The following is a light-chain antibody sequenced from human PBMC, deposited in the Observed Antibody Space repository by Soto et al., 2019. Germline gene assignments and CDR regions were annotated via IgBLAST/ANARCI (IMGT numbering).Light chain of an antibody. CDR2: DVS. CDR1: ASDIGYYHF. V-gene: IGLV2-14*03. Sequence: QSALTQHASVSGALGQSITISCTGAASDIGYYHFVSWYQQHPATAPKLIIYDVSHRPSGISLRFSGSTSGNTASLTISGLRAEGEPDYYCASYTCTDTTWVFVGGTKLTVL. J-gene: IGLJ3*02. CDR3: ASYTCTDTTWV.